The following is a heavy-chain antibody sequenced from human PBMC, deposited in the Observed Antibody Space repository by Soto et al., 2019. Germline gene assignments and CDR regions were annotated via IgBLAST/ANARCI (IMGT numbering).Heavy chain of an antibody. CDR3: AKPYGDDCPD. V-gene: IGHV3-23*01. CDR2: ISGSGTNT. CDR1: GFTFSSYA. D-gene: IGHD2-21*02. J-gene: IGHJ4*02. Sequence: HPGGSLRLSCAASGFTFSSYAMSWVRQAPGKGLEWVSGISGSGTNTYYADSVKGRFTISRDNSNNTLFLQMNGLRAEDTAVYYCAKPYGDDCPDWGQGALVTVSS.